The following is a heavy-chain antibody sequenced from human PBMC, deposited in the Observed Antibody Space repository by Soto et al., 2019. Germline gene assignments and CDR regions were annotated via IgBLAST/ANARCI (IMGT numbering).Heavy chain of an antibody. J-gene: IGHJ4*02. Sequence: EEQLLESGGGLIQPGGSLRLSCAASGFAFYNYAMAWVRQAPGQGLEWVSGISDSGISIYYTDSVKGRFTISRDNSKNTLFLQMDSLRGEDTALYYCAKDARRTGLLGQWVGWGQGTLVTVSS. CDR3: AKDARRTGLLGQWVG. CDR2: ISDSGISI. V-gene: IGHV3-23*01. CDR1: GFAFYNYA. D-gene: IGHD1-26*01.